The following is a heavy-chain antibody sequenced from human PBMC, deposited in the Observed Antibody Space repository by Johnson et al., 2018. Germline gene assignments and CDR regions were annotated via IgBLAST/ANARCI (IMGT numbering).Heavy chain of an antibody. CDR3: ATVRVYYRREGFDI. Sequence: QVQLVQSGAEVKKPGASVKVSCKISGQTLTELSMHWVRQAPGKGLEWMGSFDPEDGETIYAQKFQGRVTMTEETSTDTAYMELSSLRSEDTAWYYCATVRVYYRREGFDIWGQGTMVTVSS. V-gene: IGHV1-24*01. J-gene: IGHJ3*02. CDR2: FDPEDGET. D-gene: IGHD3-22*01. CDR1: GQTLTELS.